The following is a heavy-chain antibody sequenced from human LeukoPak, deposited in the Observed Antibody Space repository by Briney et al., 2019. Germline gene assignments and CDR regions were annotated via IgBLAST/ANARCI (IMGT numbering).Heavy chain of an antibody. CDR2: INPNSGGT. J-gene: IGHJ4*02. D-gene: IGHD5-24*01. Sequence: EASVKVSCKASGYTFTSYGISWVRQAPGQGLEWMGWINPNSGGTNYAQKFQGWVTMTRDTSISTAYMELSRLRSDDTAVYYCARERDGFDYWGQGTLVTVSS. V-gene: IGHV1-2*04. CDR3: ARERDGFDY. CDR1: GYTFTSYG.